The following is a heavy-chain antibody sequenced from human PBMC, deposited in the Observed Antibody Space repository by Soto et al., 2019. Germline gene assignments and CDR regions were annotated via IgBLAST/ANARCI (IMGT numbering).Heavy chain of an antibody. CDR1: GGSFSGYY. CDR2: INHSGST. CDR3: VRGLRYSGMDV. J-gene: IGHJ6*02. Sequence: PSETLSLTCAVYGGSFSGYYWSWIRQPPGKGLEWIGEINHSGSTNYNPSLKSRVTISIDTAKNRFSLNVTSVTAADTAVYYCVRGLRYSGMDVWGQGTTVTVSS. V-gene: IGHV4-34*01.